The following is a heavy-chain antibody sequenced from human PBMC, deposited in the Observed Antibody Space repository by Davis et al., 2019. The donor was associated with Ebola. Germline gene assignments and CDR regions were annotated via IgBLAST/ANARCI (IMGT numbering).Heavy chain of an antibody. CDR1: GFTFTSIA. J-gene: IGHJ6*02. CDR2: IIGSVGST. V-gene: IGHV3-23*01. CDR3: AKGHLPYYYYYYVMDV. Sequence: GGSLSPPFPPPGFTFTSIALSWARKLPGKGLDWVPAIIGSVGSTYYADSVKGRFTISRDNSKNTLYLQMNSLRAEDTAVYYCAKGHLPYYYYYYVMDVWGQGTTVTVSS.